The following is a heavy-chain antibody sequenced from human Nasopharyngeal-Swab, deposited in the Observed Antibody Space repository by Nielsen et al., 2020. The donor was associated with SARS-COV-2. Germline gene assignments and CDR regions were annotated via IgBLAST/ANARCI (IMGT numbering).Heavy chain of an antibody. V-gene: IGHV1-46*01. CDR3: AREDIVGPLLDY. J-gene: IGHJ4*02. CDR2: INPSGDTA. Sequence: WVRQAPGQGLEWMGIINPSGDTASYAQKFQGRVTMTRDTSTSTVYMELSSLRSEDTAVYYCAREDIVGPLLDYWGQGTLVTV. D-gene: IGHD1-26*01.